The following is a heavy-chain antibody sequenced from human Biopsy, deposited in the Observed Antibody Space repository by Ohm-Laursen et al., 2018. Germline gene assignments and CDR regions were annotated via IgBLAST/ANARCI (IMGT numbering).Heavy chain of an antibody. J-gene: IGHJ1*01. V-gene: IGHV4-59*11. CDR2: ISHTGYT. CDR3: ARGSNEYGGLYFPH. Sequence: GSLSLTCAVSGGSFTGHYWTWIRQPPGKGLEWIGHISHTGYTSYKSSLKSRVTISLDTSRKHFSLRLTSLAAADTAVYYCARGSNEYGGLYFPHWGQGTLVTVSS. CDR1: GGSFTGHY. D-gene: IGHD4-23*01.